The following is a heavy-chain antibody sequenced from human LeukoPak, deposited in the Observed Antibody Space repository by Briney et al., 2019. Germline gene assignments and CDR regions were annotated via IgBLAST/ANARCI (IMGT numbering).Heavy chain of an antibody. CDR2: IYPSGSK. D-gene: IGHD6-6*01. V-gene: IGHV4-59*01. CDR3: ARVDPDSSSTLAVFDY. CDR1: GGSLSSYY. Sequence: SAALSLTCTDSGGSLSSYYWSWIRQPPGKGLEWIGYIYPSGSKNYTPSLKSRVTISGDTSKNQFSLKLSSVTAADTAVYYCARVDPDSSSTLAVFDYWGQGTLVTVSS. J-gene: IGHJ4*02.